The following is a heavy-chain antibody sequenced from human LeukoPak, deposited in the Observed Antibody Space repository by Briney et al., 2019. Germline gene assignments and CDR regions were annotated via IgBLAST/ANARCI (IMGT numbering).Heavy chain of an antibody. CDR1: GDSVSSNSAA. Sequence: SQTLSLTCAISGDSVSSNSAAWNWIRQSPSRGLEWLGRTYYRSKWYNDYAVSVKSRITINPDTSKNQFSLQLNSETPEDTAVYYCARDSSYCGGDCYFPFDYWGQGTLVTVSS. V-gene: IGHV6-1*01. CDR3: ARDSSYCGGDCYFPFDY. CDR2: TYYRSKWYN. D-gene: IGHD2-21*02. J-gene: IGHJ4*02.